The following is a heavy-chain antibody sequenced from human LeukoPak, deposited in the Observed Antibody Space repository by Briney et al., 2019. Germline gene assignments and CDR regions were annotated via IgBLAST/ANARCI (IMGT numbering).Heavy chain of an antibody. CDR3: ARVSTYYYDSSSYHYYYYYGMDV. V-gene: IGHV1-46*01. D-gene: IGHD3-22*01. J-gene: IGHJ6*02. CDR1: GYTFTSYY. CDR2: INPSGGST. Sequence: ASVKVSCKASGYTFTSYYMHWVRQAPGQGLEWMGIINPSGGSTSYAQKFQGRVTMTRDTSTSTVYMELSSLRSEDTAVYYCARVSTYYYDSSSYHYYYYYGMDVWGQGTMVTVS.